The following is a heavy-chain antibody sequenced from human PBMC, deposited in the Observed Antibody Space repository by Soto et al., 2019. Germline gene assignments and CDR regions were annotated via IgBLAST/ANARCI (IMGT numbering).Heavy chain of an antibody. J-gene: IGHJ4*02. CDR1: GYSISSCYY. D-gene: IGHD6-13*01. CDR3: ARVSSSWYYFDY. CDR2: IYHSGST. V-gene: IGHV4-38-2*01. Sequence: SETLSLTCAVSGYSISSCYYWGWIRQPPGKGLEWIGSIYHSGSTYYNPSLKSRVTISVDTSKNQFSLKLSSVTAADTAVYYCARVSSSWYYFDYWGQGILVTVSS.